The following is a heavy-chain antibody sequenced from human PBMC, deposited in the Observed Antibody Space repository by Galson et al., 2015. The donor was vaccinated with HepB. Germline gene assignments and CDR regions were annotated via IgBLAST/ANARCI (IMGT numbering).Heavy chain of an antibody. CDR1: GFTFSGFS. CDR3: ARSSQQGPAGGYYYGFDV. CDR2: ITSSSGSK. Sequence: SLRLSCAASGFTFSGFSMNWVRQAPGKGLEWVSSITSSSGSKYYADSLKGRFSISRDNAKSSLYLQMSSLRVEDTAVYYCARSSQQGPAGGYYYGFDVWGQGTTVTISS. D-gene: IGHD6-13*01. J-gene: IGHJ6*02. V-gene: IGHV3-21*01.